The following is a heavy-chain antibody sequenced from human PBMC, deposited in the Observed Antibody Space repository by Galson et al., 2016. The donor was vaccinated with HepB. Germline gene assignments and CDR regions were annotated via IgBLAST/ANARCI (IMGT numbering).Heavy chain of an antibody. Sequence: PALVKPTQTVTLTCTFSGLSLTTNGVGVGWIRQPPGKALEWLALINWDGDTRYRPTLRSRLAITRDTSKNQVFLTMTNMDPVDTATYYCTYPPAVWGQGILVTVSS. J-gene: IGHJ4*02. CDR3: TYPPAV. CDR1: GLSLTTNGVG. V-gene: IGHV2-5*02. CDR2: INWDGDT. D-gene: IGHD6-19*01.